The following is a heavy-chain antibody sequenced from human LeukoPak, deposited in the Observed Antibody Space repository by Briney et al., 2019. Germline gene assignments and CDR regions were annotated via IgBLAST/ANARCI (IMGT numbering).Heavy chain of an antibody. V-gene: IGHV4-61*01. CDR1: GGSVSSGNYY. CDR2: IYYSGSA. CDR3: AMGVGGDDRKYYFDY. J-gene: IGHJ4*02. Sequence: PSETLSLTCTVSGGSVSSGNYYWSWIRQPPGKGLEWIAYIYYSGSANYNPSLKSRVTISVDTSKNQFSLNLSSVTDADTAVYYCAMGVGGDDRKYYFDYWGQGTLVTVSS. D-gene: IGHD1-14*01.